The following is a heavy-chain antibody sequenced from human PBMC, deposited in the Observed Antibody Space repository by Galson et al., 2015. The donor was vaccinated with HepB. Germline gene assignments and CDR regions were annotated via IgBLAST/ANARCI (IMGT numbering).Heavy chain of an antibody. CDR3: AKASLLWSGDIGYSDF. Sequence: SLRLSCAVSGLTFSLSAMTRVRQAPGKGLEWVSSISNSGDNTYYTDSVKGRFTISRDNSKNTLYLQMDSLRAEDTAVYFCAKASLLWSGDIGYSDFWGQGTLVTVSS. CDR1: GLTFSLSA. J-gene: IGHJ4*02. CDR2: ISNSGDNT. V-gene: IGHV3-23*01. D-gene: IGHD2-21*01.